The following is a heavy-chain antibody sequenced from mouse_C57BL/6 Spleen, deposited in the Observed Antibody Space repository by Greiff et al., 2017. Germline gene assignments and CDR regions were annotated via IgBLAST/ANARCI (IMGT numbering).Heavy chain of an antibody. J-gene: IGHJ2*01. CDR1: GFNIKDYY. Sequence: VQLQQSGAELVRPGASVKLSCTASGFNIKDYYMHWVKQRPEQGLEWIGRIDPEDGDTEYAPKFQGKATMTADTSSNTAYLQRSSLTSEDTAVYYCTKSGTSYFDYWGQGTTLTVSS. D-gene: IGHD4-1*01. CDR2: IDPEDGDT. V-gene: IGHV14-1*01. CDR3: TKSGTSYFDY.